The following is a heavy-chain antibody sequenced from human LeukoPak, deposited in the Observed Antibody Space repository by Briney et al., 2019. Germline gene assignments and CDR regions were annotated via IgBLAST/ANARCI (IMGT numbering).Heavy chain of an antibody. J-gene: IGHJ4*02. CDR1: GFTFSSYG. CDR3: ASSIVAAGLIDY. CDR2: IWYDGSNK. V-gene: IGHV3-33*01. Sequence: PGGSLRLSCAASGFTFSSYGMPWVRQSPGKGLEWVSVIWYDGSNKYYADSVKGRFTISRDNSKNTLYLQMNSLRAEDTAVYYCASSIVAAGLIDYWGQGTLVTVSS. D-gene: IGHD6-13*01.